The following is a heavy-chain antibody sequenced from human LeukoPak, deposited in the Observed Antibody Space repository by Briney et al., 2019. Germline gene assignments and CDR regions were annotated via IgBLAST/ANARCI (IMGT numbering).Heavy chain of an antibody. D-gene: IGHD2-21*02. CDR3: ARGWGGDCYHVH. J-gene: IGHJ4*02. V-gene: IGHV1-3*01. Sequence: GGSLRLSCAASGYTFTSYAMHWVRQAPGQRLEWMGWIYGGNGNTKYSQKFQGRVSITRDTSASTVYMELSSLGSEDTAVYYCARGWGGDCYHVHWGQGTLVTVSS. CDR2: IYGGNGNT. CDR1: GYTFTSYA.